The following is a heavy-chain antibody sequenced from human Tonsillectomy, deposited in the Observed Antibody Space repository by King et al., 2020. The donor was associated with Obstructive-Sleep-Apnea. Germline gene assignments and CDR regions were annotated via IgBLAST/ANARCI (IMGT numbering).Heavy chain of an antibody. CDR2: IYYSGST. Sequence: QLQESGPGLVKPSQTLSLTCTVSGGSISSGDYYWTWIRQPPGKGLEWIGYIYYSGSTYYNPSLKSRVTISVDTSNNQSSLKLSSVTAADTAVYYCARVDYYGSGSYYSPDYWGQGTLVTVSS. J-gene: IGHJ4*02. V-gene: IGHV4-30-4*01. CDR1: GGSISSGDYY. CDR3: ARVDYYGSGSYYSPDY. D-gene: IGHD3-10*01.